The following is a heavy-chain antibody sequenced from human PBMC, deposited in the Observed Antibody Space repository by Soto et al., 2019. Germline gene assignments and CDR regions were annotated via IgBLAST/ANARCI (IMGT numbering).Heavy chain of an antibody. J-gene: IGHJ6*02. CDR2: ISSSSSTI. V-gene: IGHV3-48*02. CDR1: GFTFSSYS. D-gene: IGHD5-12*01. CDR3: ARGAIVATITSPPYYYYGMDV. Sequence: GGSLRLSCAASGFTFSSYSMNWVRQAPGKGLEWVSYISSSSSTIYYADSVKGRFTISRDNAKNSLYLQMNSLRDEDTAVYYCARGAIVATITSPPYYYYGMDVWGQGTTVTVSS.